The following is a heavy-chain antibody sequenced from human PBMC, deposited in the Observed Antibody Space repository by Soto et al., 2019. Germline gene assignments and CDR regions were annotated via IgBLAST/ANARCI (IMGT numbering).Heavy chain of an antibody. V-gene: IGHV3-30*18. D-gene: IGHD6-25*01. CDR1: GFAFSSYD. CDR3: VKDAAGALDY. Sequence: QMQLVESGGGVVQPGRSLRLSCAASGFAFSSYDIHWLRQGPGKGLEWMAKITYDGNTEDYADSVKGRFTISRDNSKKMWYLQMTSPGDDGTAVYYCVKDAAGALDYWGQGTVVTVSS. J-gene: IGHJ4*02. CDR2: ITYDGNTE.